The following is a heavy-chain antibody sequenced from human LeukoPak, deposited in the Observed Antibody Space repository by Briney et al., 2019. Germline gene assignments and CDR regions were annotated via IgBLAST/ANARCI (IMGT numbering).Heavy chain of an antibody. Sequence: ASVKVSCKASGYTFTGYYMHWVRQAPGQGLEWMGWINPNSGGTNYAQKFQGRVTMTRDTSISTAYMELSRLRSDDTAVYYCARFYYDILTGYCTLDYWGQGTLVTVSS. CDR1: GYTFTGYY. J-gene: IGHJ4*02. V-gene: IGHV1-2*02. D-gene: IGHD3-9*01. CDR2: INPNSGGT. CDR3: ARFYYDILTGYCTLDY.